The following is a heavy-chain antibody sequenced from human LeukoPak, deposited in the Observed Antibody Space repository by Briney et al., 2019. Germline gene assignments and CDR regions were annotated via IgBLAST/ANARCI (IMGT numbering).Heavy chain of an antibody. CDR2: IRSSSSDI. CDR3: ARVRSGSLDY. D-gene: IGHD1-26*01. J-gene: IGHJ4*02. CDR1: GFTFSSYS. Sequence: GGSLRLSCAASGFTFSSYSMNWVRQAPGKGLDWVSFIRSSSSDIYYADSVKGRFTISRDNAKNSLYLQMDSLRAEDTAVYYCARVRSGSLDYWGQGTLVTVSS. V-gene: IGHV3-21*01.